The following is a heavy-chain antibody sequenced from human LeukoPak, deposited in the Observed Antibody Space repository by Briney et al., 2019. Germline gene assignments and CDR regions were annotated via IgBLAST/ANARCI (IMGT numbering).Heavy chain of an antibody. J-gene: IGHJ4*02. CDR1: GGTFSSYG. Sequence: ASVKVSCKASGGTFSSYGFSWVRQAPGQGLEWMGIINPSGGSTSYAQKFQGRVTMTRDMSTSTVYMELSSLRSEDTAVYYCARDREYNSSSDAHFDYWGQGTLVTVSS. V-gene: IGHV1-46*01. CDR2: INPSGGST. D-gene: IGHD6-6*01. CDR3: ARDREYNSSSDAHFDY.